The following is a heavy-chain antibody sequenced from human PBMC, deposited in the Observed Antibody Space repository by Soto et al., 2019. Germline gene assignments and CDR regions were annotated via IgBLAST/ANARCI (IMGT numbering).Heavy chain of an antibody. J-gene: IGHJ4*02. CDR3: ARFCSGYTYYYDCSGYYYFDY. CDR2: ISAYNGNT. Sequence: GASVKVSCKASGYTFTSYGISWVRQAPGQGLEWMGWISAYNGNTNYAQKLQGRVTMTTDTSTSTAYMELRSLRSDDTAVYYCARFCSGYTYYYDCSGYYYFDYWGQGTLVTVSS. CDR1: GYTFTSYG. V-gene: IGHV1-18*01. D-gene: IGHD3-22*01.